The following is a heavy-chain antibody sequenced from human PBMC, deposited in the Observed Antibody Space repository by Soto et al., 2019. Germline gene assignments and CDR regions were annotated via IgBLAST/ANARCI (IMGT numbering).Heavy chain of an antibody. D-gene: IGHD5-18*01. J-gene: IGHJ4*02. Sequence: SETLSLTCTVSGVSVSGGTYYWSWIRQPPGEGLEWIGYIYYTGSTNYNPPLKSRVSMSVDTSKNQFSLRVSSVTAADTAVYFCARGMTPMRTFDYWGQGTLVTVSS. CDR2: IYYTGST. V-gene: IGHV4-61*01. CDR1: GVSVSGGTYY. CDR3: ARGMTPMRTFDY.